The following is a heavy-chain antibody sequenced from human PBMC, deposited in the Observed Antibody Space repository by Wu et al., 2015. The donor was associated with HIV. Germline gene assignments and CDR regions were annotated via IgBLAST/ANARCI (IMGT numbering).Heavy chain of an antibody. CDR3: ARGLTPTYYCSSTSCSSDAFDI. D-gene: IGHD2-2*01. CDR2: INPNSGGT. V-gene: IGHV1-2*02. J-gene: IGHJ3*02. CDR1: GYTFTGYY. Sequence: QVQLVQSGAEVKKPGASVKVSCKASGYTFTGYYMHWVRQAPGQGLEWMGWINPNSGGTNYAQKFQGRVTMTRDTSISTAYMELSRLRSDDTAVYYCARGLTPTYYCSSTSCSSDAFDIWAKGNGHVSS.